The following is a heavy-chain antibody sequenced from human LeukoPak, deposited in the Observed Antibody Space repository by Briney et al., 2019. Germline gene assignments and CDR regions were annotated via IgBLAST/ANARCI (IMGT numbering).Heavy chain of an antibody. CDR2: INSDGSST. Sequence: GGSLRLSCVASGFTFSYYWMHWVRHAPGKGLVWVSRINSDGSSTTYADSVEGRFIISRDNAKNTVYLQMNSLRAEDTAVYYCARGSQWLDYYMDVWGKGTTVTVSS. J-gene: IGHJ6*03. D-gene: IGHD6-19*01. CDR1: GFTFSYYW. CDR3: ARGSQWLDYYMDV. V-gene: IGHV3-74*01.